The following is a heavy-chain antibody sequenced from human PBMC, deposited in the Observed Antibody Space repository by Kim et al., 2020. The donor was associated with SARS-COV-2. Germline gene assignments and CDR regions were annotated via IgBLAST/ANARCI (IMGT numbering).Heavy chain of an antibody. D-gene: IGHD6-6*01. J-gene: IGHJ6*02. V-gene: IGHV3-23*01. Sequence: SVKGRFTISRDKSKNTLYRQMHSLRAEDTAVYYCAKDPYSSSSRFYAMAVWGQGTTVTVSS. CDR3: AKDPYSSSSRFYAMAV.